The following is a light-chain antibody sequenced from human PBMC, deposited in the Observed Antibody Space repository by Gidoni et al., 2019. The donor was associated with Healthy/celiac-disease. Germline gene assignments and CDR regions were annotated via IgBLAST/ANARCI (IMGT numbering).Light chain of an antibody. CDR2: SNN. CDR3: AAWADSLNGVV. J-gene: IGLJ2*01. CDR1: SSNIGSNT. Sequence: QSVLTQPASASGTPGQRVTISCSGSSSNIGSNTVNWYQQLPGTAPKLLIYSNNQRPSWVPDRFSCSKSGTSASPAISGLQSADAADYYCAAWADSLNGVVFRGWTKLTV. V-gene: IGLV1-44*01.